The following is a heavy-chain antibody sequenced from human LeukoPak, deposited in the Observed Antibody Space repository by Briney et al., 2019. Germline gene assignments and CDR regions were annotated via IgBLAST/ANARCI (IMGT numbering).Heavy chain of an antibody. Sequence: PGGSLRLSCAASGFTFSSYGMHWVRQAPGKGLEWVAFIRYDGGNKYYADSVKGRFTISRDNSKNTLYLQMNSLRAEDTAVYYCAKPQIVGATRGYFDYWGQGTLVTVSS. V-gene: IGHV3-30*02. CDR2: IRYDGGNK. J-gene: IGHJ4*02. D-gene: IGHD1-26*01. CDR1: GFTFSSYG. CDR3: AKPQIVGATRGYFDY.